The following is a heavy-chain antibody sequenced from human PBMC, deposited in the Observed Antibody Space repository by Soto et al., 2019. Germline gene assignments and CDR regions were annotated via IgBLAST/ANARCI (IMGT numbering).Heavy chain of an antibody. J-gene: IGHJ6*02. CDR3: ARVNRTEPVDTYYYHSMDV. D-gene: IGHD5-18*01. CDR1: GVSVSTDGYY. Sequence: PSETLSLTCTVSGVSVSTDGYYWSWIRQPPGKGLEWIGYIYYSGSTNYNPSLKSRVTTSLDTSKNQFSLKLSSVTAADTAIYYCARVNRTEPVDTYYYHSMDVWGQGTTATVSS. CDR2: IYYSGST. V-gene: IGHV4-61*08.